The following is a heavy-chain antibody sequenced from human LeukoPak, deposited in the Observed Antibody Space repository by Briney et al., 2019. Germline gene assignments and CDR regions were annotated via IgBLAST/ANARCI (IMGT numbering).Heavy chain of an antibody. V-gene: IGHV3-30*07. CDR3: VREQPGDGWSGFDY. J-gene: IGHJ4*02. D-gene: IGHD6-19*01. CDR1: GFTFSNFA. Sequence: GGSLRLSCAASGFTFSNFAMHWVSQAPGKGLEWVAVIRFDGSRQHYAESLEGRFTISRDNSKNTVSLQMSSLRTEETAYCVREQPGDGWSGFDYWGQGTLVTVSS. CDR2: IRFDGSRQ.